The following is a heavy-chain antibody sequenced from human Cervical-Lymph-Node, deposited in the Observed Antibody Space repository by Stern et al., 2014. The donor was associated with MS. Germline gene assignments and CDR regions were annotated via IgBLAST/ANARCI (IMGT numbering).Heavy chain of an antibody. CDR1: GGSISSSRYY. CDR3: ARHPPYSSSPNWFDP. CDR2: IYYSGTT. Sequence: QVQLQESGPGLVKPSETLSLTCTVSGGSISSSRYYWGWIRQPPGKGLEWLGSIYYSGTTYYNPSLKSGVTIPVDTSKTQFSLKLSSVTAADTAVYYCARHPPYSSSPNWFDPWGQGTLVTVSS. D-gene: IGHD6-6*01. V-gene: IGHV4-39*01. J-gene: IGHJ5*02.